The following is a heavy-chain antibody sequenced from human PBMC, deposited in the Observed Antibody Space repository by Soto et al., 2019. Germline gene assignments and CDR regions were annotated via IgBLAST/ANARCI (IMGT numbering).Heavy chain of an antibody. CDR3: ARWAPRGLAVLYYFDY. CDR2: ISYDGSNK. CDR1: GFTFRTYA. J-gene: IGHJ4*02. D-gene: IGHD2-8*01. Sequence: QVLLVESGGGVVQPGRSLRLSCAASGFTFRTYAMHWVRQAPGKGLEWVAVISYDGSNKYYADSVKGRFTISRDNSKNTLYLQMNSLRSEDTAVYYCARWAPRGLAVLYYFDYWGQGTLVTVSS. V-gene: IGHV3-30-3*01.